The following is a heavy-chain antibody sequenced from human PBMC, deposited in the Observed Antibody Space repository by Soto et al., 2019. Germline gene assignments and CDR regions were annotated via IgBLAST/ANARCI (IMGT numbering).Heavy chain of an antibody. CDR3: ARDGVDIVAIDYYYYYRIDV. D-gene: IGHD5-12*01. V-gene: IGHV1-18*01. CDR2: ISAYNGNT. J-gene: IGHJ6*02. CDR1: GYTFTSSG. Sequence: DSLQACCKACGYTFTSSGISWVRQAPGQGLEWMGWISAYNGNTNYAQKLQGRVTMTTDTSTSTAYMELRSLRSDDTAVYYCARDGVDIVAIDYYYYYRIDVWGQRTTVTVYS.